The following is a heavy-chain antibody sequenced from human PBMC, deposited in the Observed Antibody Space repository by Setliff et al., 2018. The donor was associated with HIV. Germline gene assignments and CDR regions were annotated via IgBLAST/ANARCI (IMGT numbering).Heavy chain of an antibody. V-gene: IGHV4-4*02. D-gene: IGHD2-2*01. CDR3: ARGMQYQLLRDWYFDL. Sequence: SETLSLTCAVSGGSISSSNWWSWVRQSPGKGLEWIGEIYHSGSTNYNPSLKSRVTISLDKSKNQISLKLTSVTAADTAVYYCARGMQYQLLRDWYFDLWGRGTLVTVSS. J-gene: IGHJ2*01. CDR1: GGSISSSNW. CDR2: IYHSGST.